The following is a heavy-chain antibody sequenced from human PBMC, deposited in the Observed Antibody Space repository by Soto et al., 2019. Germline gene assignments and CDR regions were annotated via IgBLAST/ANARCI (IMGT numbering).Heavy chain of an antibody. J-gene: IGHJ6*01. D-gene: IGHD6-19*01. Sequence: GGSLRLSCSASGFTFSSYAMHWVRQAPGKGLEYVSTISSNGLGTYSADSVKGRFTISRDNSKSTLYRQMSSLRAEDTAVYYCVKDLIAVAGGIYYYYGMDVWGQGTTVTVSS. V-gene: IGHV3-64D*08. CDR3: VKDLIAVAGGIYYYYGMDV. CDR2: ISSNGLGT. CDR1: GFTFSSYA.